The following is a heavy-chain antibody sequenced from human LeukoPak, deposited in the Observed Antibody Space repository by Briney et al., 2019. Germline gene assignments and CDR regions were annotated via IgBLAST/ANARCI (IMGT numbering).Heavy chain of an antibody. Sequence: GASVKVSCKASGYTFTSYGISWVQQAPGQGLEWMGWISAYNGNTNYAQKLQGRVTMTTDTSTSTAYMELRSLRSDDTAVYYCARSPKRYSSGWYSDYWGQGTLVTVSS. J-gene: IGHJ4*02. CDR3: ARSPKRYSSGWYSDY. CDR2: ISAYNGNT. CDR1: GYTFTSYG. V-gene: IGHV1-18*04. D-gene: IGHD6-19*01.